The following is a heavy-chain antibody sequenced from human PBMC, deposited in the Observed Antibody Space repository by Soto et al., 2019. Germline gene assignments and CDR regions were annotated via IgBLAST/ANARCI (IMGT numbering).Heavy chain of an antibody. Sequence: QVQLVQSGAEVKKPGSSMKVSCKASGGAFSGYTFNWVRQAPGQGLEWMGRLIPAVGQANNAQKFQGGLTITADESASTVYMDLTSLTSEDTAVYFCAGGAVHTPTWMGAWGQGTLVTVSS. CDR2: LIPAVGQA. J-gene: IGHJ5*02. CDR1: GGAFSGYT. D-gene: IGHD2-15*01. CDR3: AGGAVHTPTWMGA. V-gene: IGHV1-69*08.